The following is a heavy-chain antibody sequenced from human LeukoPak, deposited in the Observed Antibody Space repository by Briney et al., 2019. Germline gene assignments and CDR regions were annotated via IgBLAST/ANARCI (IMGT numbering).Heavy chain of an antibody. Sequence: GGSLRLSCAASGFTFSSYGMHWVRQAPGKGLEWVAVIWYDGSNKYYADSVKGRFTISRDNSKNTLYLQMNSLRAEDTAVYYCAKDSKAYDFWSGYSPNRLLDYWGQGTLVTVSS. J-gene: IGHJ4*02. CDR3: AKDSKAYDFWSGYSPNRLLDY. D-gene: IGHD3-3*01. CDR2: IWYDGSNK. V-gene: IGHV3-33*06. CDR1: GFTFSSYG.